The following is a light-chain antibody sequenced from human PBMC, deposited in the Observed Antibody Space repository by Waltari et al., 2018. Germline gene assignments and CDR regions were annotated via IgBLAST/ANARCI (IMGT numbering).Light chain of an antibody. J-gene: IGKJ1*01. CDR3: QQYNNWPRT. CDR2: GAS. Sequence: EIVMTQSPATLPVSPGERAPLSCRASQRVSSNLAWYQQKPGQAPRLLIYGASTRATGIPARFSGSGSGTEFTLTISSLQSEDFAVYYCQQYNNWPRTFGQGTKVEIK. V-gene: IGKV3-15*01. CDR1: QRVSSN.